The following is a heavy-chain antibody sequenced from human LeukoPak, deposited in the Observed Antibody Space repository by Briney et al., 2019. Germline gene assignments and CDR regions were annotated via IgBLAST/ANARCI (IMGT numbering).Heavy chain of an antibody. CDR3: ARAGALVIREYYFDY. Sequence: GGSLRLSCAASGFTFSSYSMNWVRQAPGKGLEWVSYISSSSSTIYYADSVKGRFTISRDNAKNSLYLQMNSLRAEDTAVYYCARAGALVIREYYFDYWGQGTLVTVSS. V-gene: IGHV3-48*04. D-gene: IGHD3-9*01. CDR2: ISSSSSTI. CDR1: GFTFSSYS. J-gene: IGHJ4*02.